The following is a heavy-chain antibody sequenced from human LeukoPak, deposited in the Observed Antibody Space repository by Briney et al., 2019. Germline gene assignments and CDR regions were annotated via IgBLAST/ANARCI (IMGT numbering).Heavy chain of an antibody. CDR2: IWNSGST. CDR3: ARAVRFGDHFDY. V-gene: IGHV4-31*03. Sequence: SQTLSLTCSVSGDSISSRTYYWTWIRQHPEKGLEWIGYIWNSGSTNYNPSLKSRVTMSVDTSKNQFSLKLSSVTAADTAVYYCARAVRFGDHFDYWGQGTLVTVSS. J-gene: IGHJ4*02. D-gene: IGHD3-10*01. CDR1: GDSISSRTYY.